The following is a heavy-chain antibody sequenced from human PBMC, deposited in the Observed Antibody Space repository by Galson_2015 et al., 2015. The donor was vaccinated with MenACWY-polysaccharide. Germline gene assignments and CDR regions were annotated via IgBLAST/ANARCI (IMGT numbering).Heavy chain of an antibody. D-gene: IGHD5/OR15-5a*01. J-gene: IGHJ4*02. V-gene: IGHV3-23*01. CDR2: VSASGAVT. CDR1: GFTFSSYT. Sequence: SLRLSCAASGFTFSSYTMSWVRQAPGKGLEWVSGVSASGAVTYYADSVKGRFTISRGNSKNTLYLQMNSLRAADTAVYYCANPGPSTRRTSDVDYWGQGTLVTVSS. CDR3: ANPGPSTRRTSDVDY.